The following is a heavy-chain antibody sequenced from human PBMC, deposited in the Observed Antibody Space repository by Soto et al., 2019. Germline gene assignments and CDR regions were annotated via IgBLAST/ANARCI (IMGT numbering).Heavy chain of an antibody. CDR3: AVDTAMVSDYYYYGMDV. CDR2: IIPILGIA. V-gene: IGHV1-69*02. CDR1: GGTFSSYT. D-gene: IGHD5-18*01. J-gene: IGHJ6*02. Sequence: QVQLVQSGAEVKKPGSSVKVSCKASGGTFSSYTISWVRQAPGQGLEWMGRIIPILGIANYAQKFQGRVTITADQSTSTGYMELSSLRSEDTAVYYCAVDTAMVSDYYYYGMDVWGQGTTVTVSS.